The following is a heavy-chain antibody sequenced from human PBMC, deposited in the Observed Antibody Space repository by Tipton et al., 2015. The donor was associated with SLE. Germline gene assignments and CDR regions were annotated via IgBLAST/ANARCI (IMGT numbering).Heavy chain of an antibody. CDR1: GGTFSSYA. CDR3: ATEMGRGITYSGYFDY. J-gene: IGHJ4*02. D-gene: IGHD3-10*01. Sequence: QVQLVQSGAEVKKPGSSVKVSCKASGGTFSSYAISWVRQAPGQGLEWMGGIIPILGIANYAQKFQGRVTITADKSTSTAYMELSSLRSEDTAVYYCATEMGRGITYSGYFDYWGQGTLVTVSS. V-gene: IGHV1-69*09. CDR2: IIPILGIA.